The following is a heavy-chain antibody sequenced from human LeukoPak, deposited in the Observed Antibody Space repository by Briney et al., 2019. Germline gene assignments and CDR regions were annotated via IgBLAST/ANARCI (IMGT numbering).Heavy chain of an antibody. V-gene: IGHV4-4*02. Sequence: PGGSLRLSCAASGFTFDDYGMSWVRQPPGKGLEWIGEIYHSGSTNYNPSLKSRVTISVDKSKNQFSLKLSSVTAADTAVYYCARRSSSPYYYYYMDVWGKGTTVTVSS. D-gene: IGHD6-6*01. J-gene: IGHJ6*03. CDR2: IYHSGST. CDR3: ARRSSSPYYYYYMDV. CDR1: GFTFDDYG.